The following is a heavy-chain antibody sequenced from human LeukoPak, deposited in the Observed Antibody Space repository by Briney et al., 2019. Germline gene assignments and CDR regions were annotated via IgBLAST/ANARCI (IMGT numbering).Heavy chain of an antibody. CDR2: IYYSGST. V-gene: IGHV4-30-4*01. Sequence: PSQTLSLTCTVSGGSISSGDYYWSWIRRPPGKGLEWIGYIYYSGSTYYNPSLKSRVTISVDTSKNQFSLKLSSVTAADTAVYYCARGVITFGGVIESLDYWGQGTLVTVSS. D-gene: IGHD3-16*02. CDR1: GGSISSGDYY. CDR3: ARGVITFGGVIESLDY. J-gene: IGHJ4*02.